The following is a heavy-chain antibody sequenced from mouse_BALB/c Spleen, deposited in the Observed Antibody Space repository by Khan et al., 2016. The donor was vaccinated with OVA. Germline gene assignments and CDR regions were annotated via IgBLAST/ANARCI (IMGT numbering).Heavy chain of an antibody. CDR2: INPTSGYT. CDR1: GYTFTTYW. Sequence: VQLQQSGAELAKPGASVKMSCKASGYTFTTYWMHWIKQRPGQGLEWIGYINPTSGYTDYNEKFKDRATLSTDKSSSTAYMQLTSLTSEYPAVYYCTRDGIDYWGQGTTLTVSS. CDR3: TRDGIDY. D-gene: IGHD2-3*01. J-gene: IGHJ2*01. V-gene: IGHV1-7*01.